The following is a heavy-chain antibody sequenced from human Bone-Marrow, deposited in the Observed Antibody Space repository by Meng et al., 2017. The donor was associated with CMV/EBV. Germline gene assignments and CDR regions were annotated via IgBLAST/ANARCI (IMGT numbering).Heavy chain of an antibody. CDR3: ARGKGGYSYGSGIPWYFDY. D-gene: IGHD3-10*01. CDR2: INSDGSST. V-gene: IGHV3-74*01. Sequence: GGSLRLSCAAAGFTYSSYWMHWVRQAPGKGLVWVSRINSDGSSTSYADSVKGRFTISRDNAKNTPYLQMNSVRAEDTAVYYCARGKGGYSYGSGIPWYFDYWGQGTLVTVSS. J-gene: IGHJ4*02. CDR1: GFTYSSYW.